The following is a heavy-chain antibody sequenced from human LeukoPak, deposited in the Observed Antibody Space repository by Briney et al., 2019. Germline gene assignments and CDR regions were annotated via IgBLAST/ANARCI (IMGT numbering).Heavy chain of an antibody. CDR3: AKGGYTSPFDY. CDR1: GFTFRSSS. J-gene: IGHJ4*02. D-gene: IGHD5-18*01. Sequence: GVSLRLSCNASGFTFRSSSMTWVRQAPGKGLVWVSTIRASGDSTYYADFVEGRFTISRDNSKNTLYLQMNSLRAEDTAVYYCAKGGYTSPFDYWGQGTLVTVSS. V-gene: IGHV3-23*01. CDR2: IRASGDST.